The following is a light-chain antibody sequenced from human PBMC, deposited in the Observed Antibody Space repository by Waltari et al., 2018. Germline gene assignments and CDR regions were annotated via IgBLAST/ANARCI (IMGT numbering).Light chain of an antibody. CDR2: EVT. Sequence: QSALTQPASVSGSPGQSITISCTGTNSDIGAYDYVSWYQQHPGNAPKLIIYEVTHRPSVVSRRCSGSKSGNTASLTISVLQAEDEADYYCSSYTTTTTLGDVVFGGGTKLTVL. CDR1: NSDIGAYDY. CDR3: SSYTTTTTLGDVV. J-gene: IGLJ2*01. V-gene: IGLV2-14*01.